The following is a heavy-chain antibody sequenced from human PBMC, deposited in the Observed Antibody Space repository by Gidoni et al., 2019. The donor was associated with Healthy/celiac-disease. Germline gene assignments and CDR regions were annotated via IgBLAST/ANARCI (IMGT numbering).Heavy chain of an antibody. CDR3: AEASAAGTQDDYYYGMDV. J-gene: IGHJ6*02. CDR2: IIPIFGTA. D-gene: IGHD6-13*01. V-gene: IGHV1-69*01. Sequence: QVQLVQSGAEVKKPGSSVKVSCKASGGTFSSYAISWVRQAPGQGLEWMGGIIPIFGTANYAQKFQGRVTITADESTSTAYMELSSLRSEDTAVYYCAEASAAGTQDDYYYGMDVWGQGTTVTVSS. CDR1: GGTFSSYA.